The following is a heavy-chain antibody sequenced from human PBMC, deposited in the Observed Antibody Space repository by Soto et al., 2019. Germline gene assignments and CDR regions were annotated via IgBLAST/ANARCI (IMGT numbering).Heavy chain of an antibody. J-gene: IGHJ4*02. CDR1: GGTFSSFA. CDR3: ARDRDHTYDY. V-gene: IGHV1-69*01. CDR2: IIPIFGTT. Sequence: QVPLVQSGAEVKKPGSSVKVSCKASGGTFSSFAISWVRQAPGQGLEWMGGIIPIFGTTNYAQKFQGRVTITADESTSTAYMEVTTLRSEDTAVYYCARDRDHTYDYWGQGTLVTVSS.